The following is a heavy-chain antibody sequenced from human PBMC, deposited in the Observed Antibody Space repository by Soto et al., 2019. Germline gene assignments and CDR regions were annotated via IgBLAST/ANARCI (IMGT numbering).Heavy chain of an antibody. Sequence: QVPLVESGGGVVQPGRSLRLSCAASGFTFSSYGMHWVRQAPGKGLEWVAVIWYDGSNKYYADSVKGRFTISRDNSENTLYLQLNSLRAEDTAVYYCARDRYSSGWYDLDYWGQGTLVNXSS. J-gene: IGHJ4*02. CDR3: ARDRYSSGWYDLDY. CDR2: IWYDGSNK. CDR1: GFTFSSYG. V-gene: IGHV3-33*01. D-gene: IGHD6-19*01.